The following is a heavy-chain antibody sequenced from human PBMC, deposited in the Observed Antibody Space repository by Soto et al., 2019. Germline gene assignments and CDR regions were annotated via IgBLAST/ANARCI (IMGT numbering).Heavy chain of an antibody. J-gene: IGHJ3*02. CDR3: AGARWAGSSAHCDI. CDR1: GYTFTSYG. D-gene: IGHD3-10*01. CDR2: ISAYNGNT. V-gene: IGHV1-18*01. Sequence: GASVKVSCKAPGYTFTSYGISSVRQAPGQGLEWMGWISAYNGNTNYAQKLQGRVTMTTDTSTSTAYMELRSLRSDDTAVYYCAGARWAGSSAHCDIWGQRTMVPVSS.